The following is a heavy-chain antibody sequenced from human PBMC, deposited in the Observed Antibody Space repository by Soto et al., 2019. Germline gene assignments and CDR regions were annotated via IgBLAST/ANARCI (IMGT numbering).Heavy chain of an antibody. CDR1: GYDFNTNW. D-gene: IGHD2-2*01. V-gene: IGHV5-51*01. CDR3: ARLPRDCNKTSCYYADH. Sequence: GESLKISCRGSGYDFNTNWFGWERQLPGKGLEWVGVMYPGDSDTRYNPSLQGHVTLSADVTVSTAFLQWRSLKTSDTGMYFCARLPRDCNKTSCYYADHWGHGTQVTVSS. J-gene: IGHJ4*01. CDR2: MYPGDSDT.